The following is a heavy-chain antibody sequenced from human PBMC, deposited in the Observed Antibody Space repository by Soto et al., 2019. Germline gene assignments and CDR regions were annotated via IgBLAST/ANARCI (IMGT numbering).Heavy chain of an antibody. J-gene: IGHJ6*02. D-gene: IGHD3-3*01. CDR1: GYSFTSYW. CDR2: IYPGDSDT. Sequence: PGESLKISCKGSGYSFTSYWIGWVRQMPGKGLEWMGIIYPGDSDTRYSPSFQGQVTISADKSISTAYLQWSSLKASDTAMYYCARLEWLSQPPHYYYYGMDVWGQGTTVTVSS. CDR3: ARLEWLSQPPHYYYYGMDV. V-gene: IGHV5-51*01.